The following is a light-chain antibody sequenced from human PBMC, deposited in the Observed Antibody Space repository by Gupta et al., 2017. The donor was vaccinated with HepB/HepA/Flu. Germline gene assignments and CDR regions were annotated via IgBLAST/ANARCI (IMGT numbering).Light chain of an antibody. Sequence: AIRMTQSPSSFSASTGDRVTITCRASQGISSYLAWYQQKPGKAPKLLIYAAPTLQSGVPSRFIGSGSGTDFTLTISCLQSEDFATYYCQQYYSYPLTFGGGTKVEIK. CDR2: AAP. J-gene: IGKJ4*01. CDR1: QGISSY. CDR3: QQYYSYPLT. V-gene: IGKV1-8*01.